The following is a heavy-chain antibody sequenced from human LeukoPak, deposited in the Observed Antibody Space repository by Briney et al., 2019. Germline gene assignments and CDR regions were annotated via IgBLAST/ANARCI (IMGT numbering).Heavy chain of an antibody. D-gene: IGHD3-22*01. J-gene: IGHJ4*02. Sequence: SETLSLTCTVPGGSISTYYWSWIRQPPGKGLEWIGYIYYSGSTNHNPSLKSRVTISVDTSKNQLSLKLTSVLAADTAVYYCARGKDYYGTSGYPTFHYWGQGTLVTVSS. CDR3: ARGKDYYGTSGYPTFHY. V-gene: IGHV4-59*01. CDR2: IYYSGST. CDR1: GGSISTYY.